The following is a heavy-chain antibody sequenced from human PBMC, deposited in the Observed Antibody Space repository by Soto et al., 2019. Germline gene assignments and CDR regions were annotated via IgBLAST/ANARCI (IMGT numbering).Heavy chain of an antibody. V-gene: IGHV4-59*01. D-gene: IGHD3-9*01. CDR1: GGSISSYY. Sequence: SETLSLTCTVSGGSISSYYLSWIRQPPGKGLEWIGYIYYSGSTNYNPSLKSRVTISVDTSKNQFSLKLSSVTAADTAVYYCARARYDILTGYWVNGMDVWGQGTTVTVSS. J-gene: IGHJ6*02. CDR2: IYYSGST. CDR3: ARARYDILTGYWVNGMDV.